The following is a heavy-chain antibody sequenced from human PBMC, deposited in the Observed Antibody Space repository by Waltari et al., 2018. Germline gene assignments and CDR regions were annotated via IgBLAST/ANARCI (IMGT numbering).Heavy chain of an antibody. CDR2: IYHSGST. CDR3: ARNLGVATDAFDI. Sequence: QVQLQESGPGLVKPSETLSLTCAVSGYSISSGYYWGWIRQPPGKGLEWIGSIYHSGSTYYNPSLKSLVTISVDTSKNQFSLKLSSVTAADAAVYYCARNLGVATDAFDIWGQGTMVTVSS. J-gene: IGHJ3*02. CDR1: GYSISSGYY. V-gene: IGHV4-38-2*01. D-gene: IGHD5-12*01.